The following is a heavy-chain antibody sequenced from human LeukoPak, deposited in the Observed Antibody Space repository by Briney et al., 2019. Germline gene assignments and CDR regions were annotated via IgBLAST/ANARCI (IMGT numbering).Heavy chain of an antibody. CDR1: GGSISSYY. CDR3: ARVGDTTVTTSNYYYMGV. J-gene: IGHJ6*03. Sequence: SETLSLTCTVSGGSISSYYWSWIRQPPGKGLEWIGDFYYSGSTNYNPSLNSRVTISVDTSKNQFSLKLSSVTAADTAVYYCARVGDTTVTTSNYYYMGVWGKVVTVTVSS. V-gene: IGHV4-59*01. D-gene: IGHD4-17*01. CDR2: FYYSGST.